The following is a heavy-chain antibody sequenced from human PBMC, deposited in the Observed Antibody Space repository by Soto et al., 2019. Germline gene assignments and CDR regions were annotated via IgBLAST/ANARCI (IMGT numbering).Heavy chain of an antibody. CDR2: INSGSSYI. CDR1: GFPFSITG. CDR3: AKDGAAGNVMDV. V-gene: IGHV3-21*01. Sequence: EVHLVESGGGLVKPGGSLRLSCEASGFPFSITGMNWVRQAPGKGLEWVSSINSGSSYIDYADSVKGRLTISRDNAKNSLYLQMNNLRVEDTGVYYCAKDGAAGNVMDVWGQGTTVTVSS. J-gene: IGHJ6*02. D-gene: IGHD6-13*01.